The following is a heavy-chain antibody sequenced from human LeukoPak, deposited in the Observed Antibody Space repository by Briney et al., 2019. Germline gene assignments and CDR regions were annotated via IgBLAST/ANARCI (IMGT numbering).Heavy chain of an antibody. J-gene: IGHJ4*02. CDR1: GYSISSSNW. CDR3: ARKGPGDCLDY. D-gene: IGHD2-21*01. Sequence: SDTLSLTCAVSGYSISSSNWWGWIRQPPVKGLEWIGYIYYSGSTYYNPSLKSRVTMSVDTSKNQFSLKLGSVTAVDTAVYYFARKGPGDCLDYWGQGTLVTVSS. V-gene: IGHV4-28*01. CDR2: IYYSGST.